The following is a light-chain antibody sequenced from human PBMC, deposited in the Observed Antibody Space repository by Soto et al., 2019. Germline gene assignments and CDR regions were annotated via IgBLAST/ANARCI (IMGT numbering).Light chain of an antibody. CDR1: QGIRNY. CDR2: GTY. Sequence: DLQMTQSPSSLSASVGDRVTITCRASQGIRNYVAWFQQKPGKVPKSLIFGTYNLQSGVPSRFSGSGSGTDFTLTISSLQPEDFATYYCQQCDTYPFTFGPGTTVDIK. J-gene: IGKJ3*01. CDR3: QQCDTYPFT. V-gene: IGKV1-16*01.